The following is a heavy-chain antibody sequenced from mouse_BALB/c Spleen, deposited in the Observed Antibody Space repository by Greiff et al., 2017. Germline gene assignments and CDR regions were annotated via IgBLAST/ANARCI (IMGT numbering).Heavy chain of an antibody. CDR1: GFTFSSYA. Sequence: EVKLVESGGGLVKPGGSLKLSCAASGFTFSSYAMSWVRQTPEKRLEWVASISSGGSTYYPDSVKGRFTISRDNARNILYLQMSSLRSEDTAMYYCARGGNSFWYFDVWGAGTTVTVSS. CDR2: ISSGGST. J-gene: IGHJ1*01. V-gene: IGHV5-6-5*01. CDR3: ARGGNSFWYFDV.